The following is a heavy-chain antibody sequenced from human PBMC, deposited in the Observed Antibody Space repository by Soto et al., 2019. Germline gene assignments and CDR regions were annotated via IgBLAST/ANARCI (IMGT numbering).Heavy chain of an antibody. D-gene: IGHD1-26*01. CDR3: AKDHGGGYPGGDYFDY. CDR1: GFTFSSYA. V-gene: IGHV3-23*01. CDR2: ISGSGGST. J-gene: IGHJ4*02. Sequence: EVQLLESGGGLVQPGGSLRLSCAASGFTFSSYAMSWVRQAPGKGLEWVSAISGSGGSTYYADSVKGRFTISRDNSKNTLDLQMNSLRAEDTAVYYCAKDHGGGYPGGDYFDYWGQGTLVTVSS.